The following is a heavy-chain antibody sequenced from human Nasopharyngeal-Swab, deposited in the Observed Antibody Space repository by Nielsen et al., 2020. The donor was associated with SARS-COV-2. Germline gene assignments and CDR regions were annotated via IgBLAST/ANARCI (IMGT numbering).Heavy chain of an antibody. V-gene: IGHV4-34*01. CDR2: SNHSGST. Sequence: SETLSLTCAVYGGSFSGYYWSWIRQPPGKGLEWIGESNHSGSTNYNPSLKSRVTISVDSSKNQFSLKLSSVTAADTAVYYCSRVGYYDSSGYLWGQGTLVTVSS. J-gene: IGHJ4*02. D-gene: IGHD3-22*01. CDR1: GGSFSGYY. CDR3: SRVGYYDSSGYL.